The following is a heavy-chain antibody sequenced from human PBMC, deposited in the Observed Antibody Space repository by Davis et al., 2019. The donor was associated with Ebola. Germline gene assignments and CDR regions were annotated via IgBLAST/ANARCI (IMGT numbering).Heavy chain of an antibody. J-gene: IGHJ4*02. V-gene: IGHV1-2*04. CDR3: ASRGTTGTTGYFDY. CDR2: INPNSGGT. CDR1: GYTFTGYY. D-gene: IGHD1-1*01. Sequence: ASVKVSCKASGYTFTGYYMHWVRQAPGQGLEWMGWINPNSGGTNYAQKFQGWVTITADKSTSTAYMELSSLRSEDTAVYYCASRGTTGTTGYFDYWGQGTLVTVSS.